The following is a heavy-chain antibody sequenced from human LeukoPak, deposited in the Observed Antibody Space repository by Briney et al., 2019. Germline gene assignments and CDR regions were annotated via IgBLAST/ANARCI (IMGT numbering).Heavy chain of an antibody. CDR1: GFTFSSYA. D-gene: IGHD3-10*01. J-gene: IGHJ4*02. Sequence: GGSLRLSCAASGFTFSSYAMSWVRQAPGKGLEWVSGISGSGSSTYYADSVKGRFTISRDNSKNTLYLQMSSLRADDTAVYYCAKDRGGRVSGYEGADYWGQGTLVTVSS. V-gene: IGHV3-23*01. CDR2: ISGSGSST. CDR3: AKDRGGRVSGYEGADY.